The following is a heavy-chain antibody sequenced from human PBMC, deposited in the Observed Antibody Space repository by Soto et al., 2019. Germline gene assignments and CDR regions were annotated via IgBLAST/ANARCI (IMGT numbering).Heavy chain of an antibody. V-gene: IGHV2-5*02. J-gene: IGHJ4*02. CDR1: GFSLSTSGVG. CDR3: APGRRGSYFDS. CDR2: IYWDDDK. D-gene: IGHD3-16*01. Sequence: QITLKESGPTLVKPTQTLTLTCTFSGFSLSTSGVGVGWIRQPPGKALEWLALIYWDDDKRYSPSLKSRLTITQHTSKTQVAPTLTNMDPVATAPYACAPGRRGSYFDSWGQGTLVTVSS.